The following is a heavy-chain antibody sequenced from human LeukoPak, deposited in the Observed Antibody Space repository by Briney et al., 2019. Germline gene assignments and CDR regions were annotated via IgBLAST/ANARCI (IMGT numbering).Heavy chain of an antibody. CDR2: IWYDGGNK. J-gene: IGHJ4*02. V-gene: IGHV3-30*02. CDR1: GFTFSSYG. Sequence: PGGSLRLSCAASGFTFSSYGMHWVRQAPGKGLEWVAVIWYDGGNKYYADSVKGRFTISRDNSKNTLYLQMNSLRSEDTAVYYCAKLSYGSYSPNFDYWGQGTLVTVSS. CDR3: AKLSYGSYSPNFDY. D-gene: IGHD1-26*01.